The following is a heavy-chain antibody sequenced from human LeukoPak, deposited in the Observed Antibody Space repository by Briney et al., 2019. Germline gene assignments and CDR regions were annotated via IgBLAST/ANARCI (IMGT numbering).Heavy chain of an antibody. D-gene: IGHD6-19*01. CDR2: IYHSGST. Sequence: PSETLSLTCTVSGYSISSGYYWGWIRQPPGKGLEWIGSIYHSGSTYYNPSLKSRVTISVDTSKNQFSLKLSSVTAADTAVYYCARAGGAGYSSGWFDYWGQGTLVTVSS. CDR3: ARAGGAGYSSGWFDY. V-gene: IGHV4-38-2*02. J-gene: IGHJ4*02. CDR1: GYSISSGYY.